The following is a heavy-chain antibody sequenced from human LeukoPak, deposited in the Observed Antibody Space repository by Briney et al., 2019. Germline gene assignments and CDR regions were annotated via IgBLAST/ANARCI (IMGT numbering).Heavy chain of an antibody. V-gene: IGHV3-7*01. D-gene: IGHD6-13*01. CDR2: IKRDGSET. CDR3: ARAPSPGTVDY. J-gene: IGHJ4*02. CDR1: GFTFSSYW. Sequence: GGSLRLSCAASGFTFSSYWMSWVRQAPGKGLEWVANIKRDGSETYYVDSVKGRFTISRENAKNSLYLQINSLRAADTAVYYCARAPSPGTVDYWGQGTLVTVSS.